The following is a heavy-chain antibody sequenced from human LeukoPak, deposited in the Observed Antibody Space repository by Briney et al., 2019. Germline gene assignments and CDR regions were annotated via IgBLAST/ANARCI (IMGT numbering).Heavy chain of an antibody. J-gene: IGHJ6*03. Sequence: PSETLSLTCTVSGGSISSSSYYWGWIRQPPGKGLEWIGSIYYSGSTYYNPSLKSRVTISVDTSKNQFSLKLSSVTAADTAVYYCARDGPAASGYYYYYMDVWGKGTTVTVSS. CDR3: ARDGPAASGYYYYYMDV. V-gene: IGHV4-39*02. CDR1: GGSISSSSYY. D-gene: IGHD2-2*01. CDR2: IYYSGST.